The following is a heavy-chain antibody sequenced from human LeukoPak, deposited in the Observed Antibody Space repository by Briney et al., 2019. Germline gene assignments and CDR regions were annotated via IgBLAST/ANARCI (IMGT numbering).Heavy chain of an antibody. Sequence: GESLRISCKGPGFSFTNYWISWVRPMPGKGVEWMGRIDPSDSYTQYSPSFQGHVTISADMSIGTVYLQWSSLRASDTAIYYCARMMTTVTKWGQGTLVTVSS. J-gene: IGHJ4*02. CDR3: ARMMTTVTK. V-gene: IGHV5-10-1*01. D-gene: IGHD4-17*01. CDR2: IDPSDSYT. CDR1: GFSFTNYW.